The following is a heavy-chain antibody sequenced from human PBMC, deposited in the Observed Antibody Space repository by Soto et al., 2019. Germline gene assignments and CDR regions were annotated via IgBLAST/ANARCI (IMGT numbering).Heavy chain of an antibody. J-gene: IGHJ4*02. CDR1: GYTFTGYY. CDR2: INPNSGGT. CDR3: ARGVVRGVNQFDY. Sequence: ASVKVSCKASGYTFTGYYMHGVRQAPGQGLEWMGWINPNSGGTNYAQKFQGRVTMTRDTSISTAYMELSRLRSDDTAVYYCARGVVRGVNQFDYWGQGTLVTVSS. V-gene: IGHV1-2*02. D-gene: IGHD3-10*01.